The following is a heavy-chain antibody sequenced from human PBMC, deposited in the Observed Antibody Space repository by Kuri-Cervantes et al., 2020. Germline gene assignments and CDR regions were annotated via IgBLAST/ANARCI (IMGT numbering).Heavy chain of an antibody. CDR1: GYTFTGYY. Sequence: ASVKVSCKASGYTFTGYYMHWVRQAPGQGLEWMGWINPNSGGTNYAQKFQGRVTMTRNTSISTAYMELSSLRSEDTAVYYCARVLHLQGIQLWFSYYYYYYGMDVWGQRTTVTVSS. V-gene: IGHV1-2*02. J-gene: IGHJ6*02. CDR3: ARVLHLQGIQLWFSYYYYYYGMDV. CDR2: INPNSGGT. D-gene: IGHD5-18*01.